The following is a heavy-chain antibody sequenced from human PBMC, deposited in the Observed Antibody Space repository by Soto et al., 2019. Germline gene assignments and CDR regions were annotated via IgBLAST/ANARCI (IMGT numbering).Heavy chain of an antibody. D-gene: IGHD1-26*01. J-gene: IGHJ3*02. CDR1: GGSVSSGSYY. V-gene: IGHV4-61*01. CDR3: ARGGSYFGDDAFDI. CDR2: IYYSGST. Sequence: PSETLSVTCTVSGGSVSSGSYYWSWIRQPPGKGLEWIGYIYYSGSTNYNPSLKSRVTISVDTSKNQFSLKLSSVTAADTAVYYCARGGSYFGDDAFDIWGQGTMVTVSS.